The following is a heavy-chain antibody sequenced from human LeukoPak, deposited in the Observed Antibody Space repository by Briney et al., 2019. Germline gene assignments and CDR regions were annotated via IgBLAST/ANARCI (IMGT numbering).Heavy chain of an antibody. CDR1: GGSFSGYY. V-gene: IGHV4-34*01. J-gene: IGHJ4*02. Sequence: SETLSLTCAVYGGSFSGYYWSWIRQPPGKGLEWIGETNHSGSTNYNPSLKSRVSISVDTSKNQFSLKLSSVTAADTAVYYCARHDYGGNDHFDYWGQGTLVTVSS. D-gene: IGHD4-23*01. CDR3: ARHDYGGNDHFDY. CDR2: TNHSGST.